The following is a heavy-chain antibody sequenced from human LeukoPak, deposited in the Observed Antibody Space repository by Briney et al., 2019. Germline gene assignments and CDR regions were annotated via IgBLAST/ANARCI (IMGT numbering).Heavy chain of an antibody. CDR2: INHSGST. CDR3: ARDIRLGYYDSSGYFDY. CDR1: GGSFSGYY. Sequence: LETLSLTCAVYGGSFSGYYWSWIRQPPGKGLEWIGEINHSGSTNYNPSLKSRVTISVDTSKNQFSLKLSSVTAADTAVYYCARDIRLGYYDSSGYFDYWGQGTLVTVSS. D-gene: IGHD3-22*01. J-gene: IGHJ4*02. V-gene: IGHV4-34*01.